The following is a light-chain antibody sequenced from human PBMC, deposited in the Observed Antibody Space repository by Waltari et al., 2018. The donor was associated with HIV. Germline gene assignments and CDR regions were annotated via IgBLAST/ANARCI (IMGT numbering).Light chain of an antibody. CDR1: SIGSKS. V-gene: IGLV3-21*04. CDR2: YNR. CDR3: QVWDSTSDQVV. Sequence: SYVLTQPHSVSVAPGKTARITCGGDSIGSKSVHWYQQKPGQAPVLVIYYNRDRPSGIPERLSGFTSWNSATLTISRVEAVDEADYYCQVWDSTSDQVVFGVGTKLTVL. J-gene: IGLJ2*01.